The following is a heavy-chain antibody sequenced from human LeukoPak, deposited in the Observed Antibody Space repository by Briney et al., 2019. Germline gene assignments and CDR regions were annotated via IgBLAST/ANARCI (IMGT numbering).Heavy chain of an antibody. J-gene: IGHJ4*02. V-gene: IGHV1-8*03. Sequence: GASVKVSCKASGYTFTSYDINWVRQATGQGLEWMGYMNPNSGNTGYAQKFQGRVTITTNTSPSAAYMELSSLRSDDTAVYYCAREGSDYWGQGTLVTVSS. CDR3: AREGSDY. CDR2: MNPNSGNT. CDR1: GYTFTSYD.